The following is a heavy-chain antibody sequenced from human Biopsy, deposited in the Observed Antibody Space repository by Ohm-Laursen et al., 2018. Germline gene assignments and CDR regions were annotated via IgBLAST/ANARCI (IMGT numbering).Heavy chain of an antibody. V-gene: IGHV4-59*02. CDR2: IYYSVMT. J-gene: IGHJ6*02. CDR1: GDSVNKYY. CDR3: ARDSGILNYGNFKYYHYYGMDV. Sequence: TLSLTCTVSGDSVNKYYWSWIRQPPGQGLEWIGHIYYSVMTNYNPSLQSRVSISVDTSRNQVSLILSSVTAADTAVYYCARDSGILNYGNFKYYHYYGMDVWGQGTKVTVSS. D-gene: IGHD4-11*01.